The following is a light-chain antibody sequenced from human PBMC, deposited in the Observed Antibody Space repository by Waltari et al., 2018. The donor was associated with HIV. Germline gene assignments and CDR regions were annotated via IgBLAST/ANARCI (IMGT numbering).Light chain of an antibody. CDR1: SSNIGSNT. J-gene: IGLJ1*01. CDR3: AAWDDSLNGYV. V-gene: IGLV1-44*01. Sequence: QSVLTQPPSASGTPGQRVTISCSGSSSNIGSNTVNWYQQLPGTAPQLLIYSNNQRPSGVPDRCSGSKSGTSASLAISGLQSEDEADYYCAAWDDSLNGYVFGTGTKVTVL. CDR2: SNN.